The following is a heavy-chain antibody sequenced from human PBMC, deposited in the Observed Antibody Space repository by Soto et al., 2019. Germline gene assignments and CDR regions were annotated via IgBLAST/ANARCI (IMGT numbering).Heavy chain of an antibody. CDR3: AHRVVWLPSHWPLGSSDP. CDR1: GFSLSTSGVG. CDR2: IYWDDDK. Sequence: SGPTLVNPTQTLTLTCTFSGFSLSTSGVGVGWVRQPPGKALEWLALIYWDDDKRYNPSLRSRLAIFQDTPKNLVVLIMTNMDPEDTATYYCAHRVVWLPSHWPLGSSDPRGQGTLGTVSS. J-gene: IGHJ5*02. D-gene: IGHD5-12*01. V-gene: IGHV2-5*02.